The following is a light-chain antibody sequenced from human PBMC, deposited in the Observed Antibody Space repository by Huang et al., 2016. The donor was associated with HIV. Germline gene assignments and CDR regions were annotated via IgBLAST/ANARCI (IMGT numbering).Light chain of an antibody. CDR3: QQYNNWPPT. CDR2: GAS. Sequence: EIVMTQSPATLSVAPGQRATLSCRASQSVSTNLAWYQQKPGQAPRLLIYGASTRATGLPARCSGSGSGTEFTLAINSLQSEDFAVYFCQQYNNWPPTFGGGTKVEIK. V-gene: IGKV3-15*01. J-gene: IGKJ4*01. CDR1: QSVSTN.